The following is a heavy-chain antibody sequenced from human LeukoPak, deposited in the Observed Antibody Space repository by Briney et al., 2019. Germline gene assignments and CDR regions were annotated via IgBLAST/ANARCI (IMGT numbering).Heavy chain of an antibody. CDR1: GGSISSYY. V-gene: IGHV4-59*01. D-gene: IGHD6-13*01. J-gene: IGHJ6*02. Sequence: SETLSLTCTVSGGSISSYYWSWVRQPPGKGLEWIGNIYYSGSTNYNHSLKSRVTISVDTSKNQFSLKLSSVTAADTAVYYCARDRLAAAGRYYYYGMDVWGQGTTVTVSS. CDR2: IYYSGST. CDR3: ARDRLAAAGRYYYYGMDV.